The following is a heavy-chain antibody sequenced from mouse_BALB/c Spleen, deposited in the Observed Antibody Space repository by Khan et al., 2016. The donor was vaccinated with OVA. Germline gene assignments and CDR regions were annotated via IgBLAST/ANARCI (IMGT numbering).Heavy chain of an antibody. CDR3: ARGGYSGPMDY. Sequence: QIQLVQSGPELKKPGETVKISCKASGYTFTNYGMNWVKQAPGKGLKWMGWINTYTGQPTYADDFKGRFAFSLETSASTAYLQINNLKNEDTATYFCARGGYSGPMDYWGQGTSVTVSS. D-gene: IGHD2-14*01. CDR2: INTYTGQP. J-gene: IGHJ4*01. CDR1: GYTFTNYG. V-gene: IGHV9-3-1*01.